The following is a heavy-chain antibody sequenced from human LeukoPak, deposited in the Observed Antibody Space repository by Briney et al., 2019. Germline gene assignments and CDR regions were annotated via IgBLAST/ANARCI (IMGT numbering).Heavy chain of an antibody. CDR2: ISSSSSYT. V-gene: IGHV3-11*06. D-gene: IGHD1-1*01. CDR3: ARGTGTTAYFDY. J-gene: IGHJ4*02. CDR1: GFTFSDYY. Sequence: GGSLRLSCAASGFTFSDYYMSWIRQAPGKGLEWVLYISSSSSYTKYADSVKGRFTISRDNAKNSLYLQVNSLRAEDTAVYYCARGTGTTAYFDYWGQGTLVTVSS.